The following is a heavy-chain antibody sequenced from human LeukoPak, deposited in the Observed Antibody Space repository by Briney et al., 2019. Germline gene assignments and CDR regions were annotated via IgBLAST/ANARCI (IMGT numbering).Heavy chain of an antibody. D-gene: IGHD6-13*01. J-gene: IGHJ4*02. CDR1: GGSISSSSYY. Sequence: SETLSLTCTVSGGSISSSSYYWGWIRQPPGKGLEWIGYIYYSGSTNYNPSLKSRVTISVDTSKNQFSLKLSSVTAADTAVYYCARDGGSSDFDYWGQGTLVTVSS. V-gene: IGHV4-61*01. CDR3: ARDGGSSDFDY. CDR2: IYYSGST.